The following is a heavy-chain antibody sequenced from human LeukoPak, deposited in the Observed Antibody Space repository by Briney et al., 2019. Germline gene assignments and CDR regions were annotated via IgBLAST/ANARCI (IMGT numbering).Heavy chain of an antibody. Sequence: PSETLSLTCAVYGGSFSGYYWSWIRQPPGKGLEWIGEINHSGSTNYNPSLKSRVTISVDTSKNQFSLKLSSVTAADTAVYYCARRLRWLQGRDYFDYWGQGTLVTVSS. CDR2: INHSGST. CDR1: GGSFSGYY. CDR3: ARRLRWLQGRDYFDY. D-gene: IGHD4-23*01. J-gene: IGHJ4*02. V-gene: IGHV4-34*01.